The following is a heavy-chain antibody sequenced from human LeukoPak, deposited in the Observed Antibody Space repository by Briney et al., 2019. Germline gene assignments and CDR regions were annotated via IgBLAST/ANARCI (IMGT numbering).Heavy chain of an antibody. D-gene: IGHD1-26*01. CDR1: GGSFSGYY. V-gene: IGHV4-34*01. J-gene: IGHJ4*02. CDR3: ARVHGSYTRLFDY. CDR2: INHSGST. Sequence: SETLSLTCAVYGGSFSGYYWSWIRQPPGKGLEWIGEINHSGSTNYNPSLKSRVTISVDTSKNQFSLKLSSVTAADTAVYYCARVHGSYTRLFDYWGQGTLVTVSS.